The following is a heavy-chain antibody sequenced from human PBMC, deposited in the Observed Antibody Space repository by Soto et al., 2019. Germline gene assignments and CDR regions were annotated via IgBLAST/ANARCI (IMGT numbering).Heavy chain of an antibody. CDR2: IDHGGTI. CDR3: ARHVHNQGYEYYFAS. D-gene: IGHD3-3*01. CDR1: GASVSSSPYS. J-gene: IGHJ4*02. Sequence: TSETLSLTCNASGASVSSSPYSWGWIRQSAGKGLEWIGTIDHGGTIYYNPSLKSRITISLDTSKNQISLRLSSVTAADTAVYYCARHVHNQGYEYYFASWGQGTLVTVSS. V-gene: IGHV4-39*01.